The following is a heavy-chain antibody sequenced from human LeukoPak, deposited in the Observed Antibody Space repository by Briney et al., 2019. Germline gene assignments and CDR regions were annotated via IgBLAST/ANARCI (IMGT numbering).Heavy chain of an antibody. D-gene: IGHD3-22*01. J-gene: IGHJ6*02. Sequence: PSETLSLTCAVYGGSFSGYYWSWIRQPAGKGLEWIGRLYTSGSTNYNPSLKSRLTMSADTSKNQFSLNLRSVTAADTAIYYCARDRVDSSGYYYYYGIDVWGQGTAVTVSS. CDR1: GGSFSGYY. V-gene: IGHV4-4*07. CDR3: ARDRVDSSGYYYYYGIDV. CDR2: LYTSGST.